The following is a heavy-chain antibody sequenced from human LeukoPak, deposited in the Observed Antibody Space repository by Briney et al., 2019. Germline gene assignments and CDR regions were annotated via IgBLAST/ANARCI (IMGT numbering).Heavy chain of an antibody. D-gene: IGHD5-24*01. CDR1: GFTFDDYA. CDR3: AKARDGYNDYFDY. Sequence: HPGGSLRLSCAASGFTFDDYAMPWVRQAPGKGLEWVSGISWNSGSIGYADSVKGRFTISRDNAKNSLYLQMNSLRAEDTALYYCAKARDGYNDYFDYWGQGTLVTVSS. CDR2: ISWNSGSI. V-gene: IGHV3-9*01. J-gene: IGHJ4*02.